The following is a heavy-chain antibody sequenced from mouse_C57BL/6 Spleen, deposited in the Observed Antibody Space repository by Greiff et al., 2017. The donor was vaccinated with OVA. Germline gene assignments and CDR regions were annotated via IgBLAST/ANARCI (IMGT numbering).Heavy chain of an antibody. D-gene: IGHD2-12*01. J-gene: IGHJ1*03. CDR1: GYTFTDYD. V-gene: IGHV1-15*01. CDR2: IDPETGGT. Sequence: VQLQQSGAELVRPGASVTLSCKASGYTFTDYDMHWVKQTPVHGLEWIGAIDPETGGTAYNQKFKGKATLTADKSSSTAYMELRSLTSEDSAVYCGTREGILYWYFDVWGTGTTVTVSS. CDR3: TREGILYWYFDV.